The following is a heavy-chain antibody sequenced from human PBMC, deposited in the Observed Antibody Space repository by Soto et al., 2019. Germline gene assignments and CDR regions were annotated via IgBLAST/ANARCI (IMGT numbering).Heavy chain of an antibody. CDR2: IIPIFGTA. CDR3: ARDTGIAVAINYYYYYGMDV. V-gene: IGHV1-69*01. J-gene: IGHJ6*02. D-gene: IGHD6-19*01. CDR1: GGTFSSYA. Sequence: QVQLVQSGAEVKKPGSSVKVSCKASGGTFSSYAISWVRQAPGQGLEWMGGIIPIFGTANYAQKFQGRVTTTADESTSTAYMELSSLRSEDTAVYYCARDTGIAVAINYYYYYGMDVWGQGTTVTVSS.